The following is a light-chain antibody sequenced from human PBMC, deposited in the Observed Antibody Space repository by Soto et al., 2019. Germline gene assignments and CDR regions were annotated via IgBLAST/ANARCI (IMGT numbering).Light chain of an antibody. Sequence: DLQMTQSPSSPSASVGDRVQITCPASQDISNYLNWYQQKPGKAPNLLIYAASSLQSGVPSRFSGSGFGTDFTLTISSLQPEDSAIYYCQQADTFPITFGQGTRLEIK. J-gene: IGKJ5*01. V-gene: IGKV1-12*01. CDR3: QQADTFPIT. CDR2: AAS. CDR1: QDISNY.